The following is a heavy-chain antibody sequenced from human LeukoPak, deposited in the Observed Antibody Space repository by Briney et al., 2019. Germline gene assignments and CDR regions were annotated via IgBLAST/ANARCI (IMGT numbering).Heavy chain of an antibody. Sequence: GGSLRPSCVASGFTFSNNAASWFRQAPGKGLEWVSTVGRGGGDTYYADSVRGRFTISKDSSKNTLQMNSLSADDTAMYYCVKHSGGVYGNSDYWGQGILVTVSS. CDR1: GFTFSNNA. J-gene: IGHJ4*02. CDR3: VKHSGGVYGNSDY. CDR2: VGRGGGDT. D-gene: IGHD1-1*01. V-gene: IGHV3-23*01.